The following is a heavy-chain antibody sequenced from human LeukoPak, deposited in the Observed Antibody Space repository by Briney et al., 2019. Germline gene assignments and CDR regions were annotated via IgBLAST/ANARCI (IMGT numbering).Heavy chain of an antibody. CDR2: ISYDGSNK. Sequence: GRSLRLSCAASGFTFSSYAMHWVRQAPGKGLEWVAVISYDGSNKYYADSVKGRFTISRDNSKNTLYLQMNSLRAEDTAVYYCAKTQTVTTSYFDYWGQGTLVTVSS. V-gene: IGHV3-30-3*02. D-gene: IGHD4-11*01. CDR1: GFTFSSYA. J-gene: IGHJ4*02. CDR3: AKTQTVTTSYFDY.